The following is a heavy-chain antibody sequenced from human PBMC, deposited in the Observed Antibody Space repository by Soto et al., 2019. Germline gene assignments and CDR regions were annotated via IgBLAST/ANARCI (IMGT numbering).Heavy chain of an antibody. D-gene: IGHD3-10*01. Sequence: PGGSLRLSCAASGFTFSSYAIHWVRQAPGKGLEWVAVISYDGSNKYYADSVKGRFTISRDNSKNTLYLQMNSLRAEDTAVYYCARDRTHGWFGELFPTPYYYYGMDVWGQGTTVTVSS. V-gene: IGHV3-30-3*01. CDR1: GFTFSSYA. CDR2: ISYDGSNK. J-gene: IGHJ6*02. CDR3: ARDRTHGWFGELFPTPYYYYGMDV.